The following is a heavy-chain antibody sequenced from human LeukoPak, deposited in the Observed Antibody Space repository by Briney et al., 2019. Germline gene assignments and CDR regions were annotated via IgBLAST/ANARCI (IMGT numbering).Heavy chain of an antibody. J-gene: IGHJ4*02. CDR2: IYTTGIT. V-gene: IGHV4-4*07. Sequence: PSETLSLTCTVFGGSISNYFWSWIRQPAGKGLEWIGRIYTTGITNCNPSLESRVTMSVDTSKNQFSLRLNSVTAADTAVYFCARNALRGYIYGFDYWGQGTLVTVSS. CDR3: ARNALRGYIYGFDY. D-gene: IGHD5-18*01. CDR1: GGSISNYF.